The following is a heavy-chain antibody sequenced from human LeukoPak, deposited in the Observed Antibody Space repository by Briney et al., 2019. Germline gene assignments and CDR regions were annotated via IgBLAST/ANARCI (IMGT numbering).Heavy chain of an antibody. V-gene: IGHV3-66*04. CDR1: GFTVSANH. Sequence: GGSLRLSCAASGFTVSANHMNWVRQVPGKGLDWVSVMYSGGDTYYADSVKGRFTFSRDNSKNTLYLQMNSLRPEDTGVYYCASQGGVTIIRAVPAFAYWGQGTLVTVSS. J-gene: IGHJ4*02. D-gene: IGHD3-10*01. CDR2: MYSGGDT. CDR3: ASQGGVTIIRAVPAFAY.